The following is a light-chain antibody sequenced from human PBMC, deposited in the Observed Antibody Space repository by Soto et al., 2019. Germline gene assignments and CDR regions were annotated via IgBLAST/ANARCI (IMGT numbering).Light chain of an antibody. V-gene: IGKV1-5*01. Sequence: DIQVTQSPPTLSASVGDRVTITCRASQTISTWMAWYQQKPGKAPKLLVYDASTLQSGVASRFSGSGSGTEFTLTISSLQPDDFATYYCQQLFDSPITFGQGTRLEIK. J-gene: IGKJ5*01. CDR1: QTISTW. CDR2: DAS. CDR3: QQLFDSPIT.